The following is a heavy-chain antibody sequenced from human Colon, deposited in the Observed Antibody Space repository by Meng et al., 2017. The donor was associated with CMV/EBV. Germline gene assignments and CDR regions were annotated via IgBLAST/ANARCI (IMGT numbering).Heavy chain of an antibody. CDR2: ITPMFGAP. V-gene: IGHV1-69*08. J-gene: IGHJ3*02. CDR1: GGTFISYR. Sequence: SVKVSCKASGGTFISYRISWVRQAPGQGLEWLGKITPMFGAPNYAQKFKGRVTIFADRSTTTAYMELSSLRSDDTAVYYCARADCGGDCYSSADGFDMWGQGTMVTVSS. CDR3: ARADCGGDCYSSADGFDM. D-gene: IGHD2-21*01.